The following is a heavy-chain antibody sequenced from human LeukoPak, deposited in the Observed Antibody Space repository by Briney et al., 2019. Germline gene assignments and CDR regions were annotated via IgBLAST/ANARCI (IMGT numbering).Heavy chain of an antibody. CDR1: GYTFTGYY. CDR3: ARRLFIGRQDY. D-gene: IGHD1-26*01. CDR2: INPNSGGT. V-gene: IGHV1-2*02. Sequence: GATVKVSCKASGYTFTGYYMHWVRQAPGQGLEWMGWINPNSGGTTYAKKFQGRVTMTRDTSCSTAYMELSRLRSDDTAVYYCARRLFIGRQDYWGEGTLVTVSS. J-gene: IGHJ4*02.